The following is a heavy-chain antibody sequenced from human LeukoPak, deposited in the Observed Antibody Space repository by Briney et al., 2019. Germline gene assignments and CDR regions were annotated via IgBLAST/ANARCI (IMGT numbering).Heavy chain of an antibody. CDR3: ARAIVATIWAHFDY. D-gene: IGHD5-12*01. V-gene: IGHV4-59*01. CDR2: IHYSGST. Sequence: SETLSLTCTVSGGSISSYYWSWIRQPPGKGLEWIGYIHYSGSTNYNPSLKSRVTISVDTSKNQFSLKLSSVTAADTAVYYCARAIVATIWAHFDYWGQGTLVTVSS. J-gene: IGHJ4*02. CDR1: GGSISSYY.